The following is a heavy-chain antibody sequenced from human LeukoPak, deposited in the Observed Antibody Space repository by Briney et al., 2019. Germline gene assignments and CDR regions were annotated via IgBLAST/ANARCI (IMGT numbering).Heavy chain of an antibody. D-gene: IGHD1-14*01. CDR1: GYPFTTWE. V-gene: IGHV1-8*01. Sequence: GASVKVSCKTSGYPFTTWEINWVRQAAGQGLEWMGWVHPNGGNTAYAQKFQGRVTMTRDTSIRTAYMELSGLTSDDTAVYLCARGPRNDPWGQGTLVSVSS. J-gene: IGHJ5*02. CDR3: ARGPRNDP. CDR2: VHPNGGNT.